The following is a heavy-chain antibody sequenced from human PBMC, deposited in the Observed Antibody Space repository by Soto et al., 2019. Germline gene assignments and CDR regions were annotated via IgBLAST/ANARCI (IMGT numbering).Heavy chain of an antibody. CDR1: GGSISSGGYY. CDR3: ARDTGTGYQSNWFDP. D-gene: IGHD3-9*01. CDR2: IYYSGST. J-gene: IGHJ5*02. Sequence: SETLSLTCTVSGGSISSGGYYWSWIRQHPGKGLEWIGYIYYSGSTYYNPSLKSRVTISVDTSKNQFSLKLSSVTAADTAVYYCARDTGTGYQSNWFDPWGQGTLVTVSS. V-gene: IGHV4-31*03.